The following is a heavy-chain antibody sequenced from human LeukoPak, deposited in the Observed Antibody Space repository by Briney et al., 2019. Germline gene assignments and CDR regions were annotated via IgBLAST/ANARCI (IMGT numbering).Heavy chain of an antibody. CDR2: ISWNSGSI. D-gene: IGHD4-17*01. CDR1: GFTFDDYA. Sequence: PGGSLRLSCAASGFTFDDYAMHWVRQAPGRGLEWVSGISWNSGSIGYADSVKGRFTISRDNAKNSLYLQMNSLRAEDTALYYCAKDMHGGDYGDYVMDYWGQGTLVTVSS. V-gene: IGHV3-9*01. CDR3: AKDMHGGDYGDYVMDY. J-gene: IGHJ4*02.